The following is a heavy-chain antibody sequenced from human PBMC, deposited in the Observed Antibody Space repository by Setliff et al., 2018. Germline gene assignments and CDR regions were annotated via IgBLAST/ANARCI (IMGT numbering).Heavy chain of an antibody. J-gene: IGHJ3*01. V-gene: IGHV1-18*01. Sequence: ASVKVSCKASGYTFTSYGFSWVRQAPGQGLEWMGWISAYNGNTNYGQEYQGRVTMPTDTSTNTVYMELRSLRSDDTAVYFCVREYSGGGLMWGEGTMVTVSS. CDR1: GYTFTSYG. D-gene: IGHD6-19*01. CDR3: VREYSGGGLM. CDR2: ISAYNGNT.